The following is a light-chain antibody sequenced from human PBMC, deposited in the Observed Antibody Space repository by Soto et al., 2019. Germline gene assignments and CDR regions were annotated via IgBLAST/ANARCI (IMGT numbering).Light chain of an antibody. V-gene: IGLV2-14*01. CDR2: DVN. J-gene: IGLJ1*01. CDR1: SSDVGGYNY. CDR3: SSYTSSSTRV. Sequence: QSALTQPASVSGSPGQSITISCTGTSSDVGGYNYVSWYQQNPGKAPKLMIYDVNNRPSGVSYRFSGSKSGNTASLTISGLQAEDEGDYYCSSYTSSSTRVFGTGTKLTVL.